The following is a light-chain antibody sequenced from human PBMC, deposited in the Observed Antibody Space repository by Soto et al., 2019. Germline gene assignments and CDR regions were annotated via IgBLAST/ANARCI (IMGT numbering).Light chain of an antibody. CDR2: DAF. CDR1: QSISYW. V-gene: IGKV1-5*01. J-gene: IGKJ1*01. Sequence: DVQLTQSPSTLSTSVGDRVTITCRASQSISYWLAWYQQNPGRAPKLLISDAFRLESGVPSRFSGRGPGTELTLTISNLQPDDLATYYCQQYHTYWTFGQGTKVEI. CDR3: QQYHTYWT.